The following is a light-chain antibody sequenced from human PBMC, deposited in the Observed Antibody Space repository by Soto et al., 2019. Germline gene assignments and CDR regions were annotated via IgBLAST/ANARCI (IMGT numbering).Light chain of an antibody. Sequence: LMTQSPLSLPVTVGQPASISSRSSQSLVHSDGRTYLSWSQQRPGQSPRRLIYKVSNRDSGVPDRFSGGGSGTDFTLRISRVEAEDVGVYYCLVGTHGVTFGQGTRLEIK. V-gene: IGKV2-30*02. CDR2: KVS. CDR1: QSLVHSDGRTY. J-gene: IGKJ5*01. CDR3: LVGTHGVT.